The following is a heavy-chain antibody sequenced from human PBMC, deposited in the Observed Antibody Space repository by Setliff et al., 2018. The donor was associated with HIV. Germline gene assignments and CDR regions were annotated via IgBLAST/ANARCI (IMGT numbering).Heavy chain of an antibody. D-gene: IGHD5-12*01. V-gene: IGHV6-1*01. CDR1: GDSASNNNAA. J-gene: IGHJ4*02. CDR2: TFYRSKWYN. Sequence: SETLSLTCVISGDSASNNNAAWNWIRQSPSRGLEWLGRTFYRSKWYNDYAMSVKGRVIIKPDTSENQFSLQLNSVTPEDTAVYFCARAHGAENGYKFDSWGQGTLGTVSS. CDR3: ARAHGAENGYKFDS.